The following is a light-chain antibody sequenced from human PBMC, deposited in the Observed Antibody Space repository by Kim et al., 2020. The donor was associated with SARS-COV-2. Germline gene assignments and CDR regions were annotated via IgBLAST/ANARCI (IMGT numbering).Light chain of an antibody. CDR1: QGISSY. V-gene: IGKV1-8*01. Sequence: AIRMTQSPSSLSASTGDRVTITCRASQGISSYVAWYQQKPGKAPKLLIYAASTLQSGVPSRFSGSGSGTDFTLTISCLQSEDFATYYCKQYYAYPWTFGQGTKLEI. CDR2: AAS. J-gene: IGKJ1*01. CDR3: KQYYAYPWT.